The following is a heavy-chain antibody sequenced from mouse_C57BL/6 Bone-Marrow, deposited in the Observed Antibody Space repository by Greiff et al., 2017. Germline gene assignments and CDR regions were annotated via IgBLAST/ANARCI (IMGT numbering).Heavy chain of an antibody. Sequence: EVKVVESGGGLVQPGGSLSLSCAASGFTFTDYYMSWVRQPPGKALEWLGFIRNKANGYTTEYSASVKGRFTISSDNSQSILYLQMNALRAEDSSTYYCARYKGFYAMDYWGQGTSVTVSS. V-gene: IGHV7-3*01. D-gene: IGHD3-3*01. CDR1: GFTFTDYY. J-gene: IGHJ4*01. CDR3: ARYKGFYAMDY. CDR2: IRNKANGYTT.